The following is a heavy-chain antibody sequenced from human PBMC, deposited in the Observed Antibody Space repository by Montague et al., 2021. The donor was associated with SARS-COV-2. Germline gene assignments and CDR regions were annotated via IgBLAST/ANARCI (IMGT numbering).Heavy chain of an antibody. J-gene: IGHJ6*02. D-gene: IGHD2-15*01. Sequence: SETLSLTCAVSGGSFNGYYWRWISQSPGKGMEWIGAIIHIGSTYSNPSLKSRFTISVDTPQKQFSLKLSSVTAADRAVYYCARGCGCSGGSCYSEWDPYYYYGMDVWGQGTTVTVSS. CDR1: GGSFNGYY. CDR2: IIHIGST. V-gene: IGHV4-34*01. CDR3: ARGCGCSGGSCYSEWDPYYYYGMDV.